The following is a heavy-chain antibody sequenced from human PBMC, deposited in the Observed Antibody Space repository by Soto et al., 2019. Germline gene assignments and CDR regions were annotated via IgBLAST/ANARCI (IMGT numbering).Heavy chain of an antibody. CDR2: IKSKTDGGTT. CDR1: GFTFSNAW. Sequence: GESLKISCAASGFTFSNAWMSWVRQAQGKGLEWVGRIKSKTDGGTTDYAAPVKGRFTISRDVSKNTLYLQMNSLKTEVTAVYYCTTGRSSGYWFYYGMDVCVQCTTVTVSS. D-gene: IGHD3-22*01. CDR3: TTGRSSGYWFYYGMDV. V-gene: IGHV3-15*01. J-gene: IGHJ6*02.